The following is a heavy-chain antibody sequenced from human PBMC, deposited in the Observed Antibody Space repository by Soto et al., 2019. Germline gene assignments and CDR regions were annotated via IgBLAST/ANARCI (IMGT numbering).Heavy chain of an antibody. Sequence: QLQLQESGPGLVKPSETLSLTCTVSGGSISSSSYYWGWIRQPPGKGLEWIRSIYYSGSTYYNPPLKSRVTISVDTSKNQFSLKLSSVTAADTAVYYCARSSYYYDGGGNDYWGQGSLVSVSS. CDR3: ARSSYYYDGGGNDY. D-gene: IGHD3-22*01. CDR1: GGSISSSSYY. V-gene: IGHV4-39*01. CDR2: IYYSGST. J-gene: IGHJ4*02.